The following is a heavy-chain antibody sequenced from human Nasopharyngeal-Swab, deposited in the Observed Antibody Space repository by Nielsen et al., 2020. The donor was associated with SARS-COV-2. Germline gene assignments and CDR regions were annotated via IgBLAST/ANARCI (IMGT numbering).Heavy chain of an antibody. CDR2: IYTSGNT. CDR1: GGSISSGRYY. J-gene: IGHJ4*02. D-gene: IGHD2-15*01. Sequence: SETLSLTCTVSGGSISSGRYYWSWIRQPAGKGLELIGRIYTSGNTNYNPSLKSRVTISVDTSKNQFSLKLSSVTAAYTSVYYCARGSRGYYFDSWGQGTLVTVSS. V-gene: IGHV4-61*02. CDR3: ARGSRGYYFDS.